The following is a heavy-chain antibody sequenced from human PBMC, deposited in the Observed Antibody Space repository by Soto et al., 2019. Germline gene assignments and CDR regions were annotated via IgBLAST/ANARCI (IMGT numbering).Heavy chain of an antibody. J-gene: IGHJ6*02. CDR3: AREKGLTIFGVVTQGAYYYYGMDV. D-gene: IGHD3-3*01. CDR1: GGTFSSYA. CDR2: IIPIFGTA. V-gene: IGHV1-69*01. Sequence: QVQLVQSGAEVKKPGSSVKVSCKASGGTFSSYAISWVRQAPGQGLEWMGGIIPIFGTANYAQKFQGRVTITADESTSTAYMEVSSLRSEDTAVYYCAREKGLTIFGVVTQGAYYYYGMDVWGQGTTVTVSS.